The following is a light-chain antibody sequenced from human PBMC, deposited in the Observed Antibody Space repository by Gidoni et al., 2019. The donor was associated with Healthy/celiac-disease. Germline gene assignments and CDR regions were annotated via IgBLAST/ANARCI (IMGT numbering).Light chain of an antibody. Sequence: EIVLTQSPATLSLSPGERATLSFRASQSVTSYLAGYQQQPGQAPRLLIYDASNRATGIPARFSGSGSGTDFTLTISSLEPEDFAVYYCQQRSNWPPLTFGGGTKVEIK. CDR1: QSVTSY. CDR3: QQRSNWPPLT. J-gene: IGKJ4*01. CDR2: DAS. V-gene: IGKV3-11*01.